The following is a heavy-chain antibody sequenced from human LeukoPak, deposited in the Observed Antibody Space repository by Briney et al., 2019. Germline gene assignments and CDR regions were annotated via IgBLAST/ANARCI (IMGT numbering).Heavy chain of an antibody. V-gene: IGHV3-21*01. CDR2: ISSSSSCI. Sequence: GSLRLSCAASGFTFSSYSMNWVRQAPGKGLEWVSSISSSSSCIYYADSVKGRFTISRDNAKNSLYLQMNSLRAEDTAVYYCARVITGYSSSWSREDYWGQGTLVTVSS. D-gene: IGHD6-13*01. J-gene: IGHJ4*02. CDR1: GFTFSSYS. CDR3: ARVITGYSSSWSREDY.